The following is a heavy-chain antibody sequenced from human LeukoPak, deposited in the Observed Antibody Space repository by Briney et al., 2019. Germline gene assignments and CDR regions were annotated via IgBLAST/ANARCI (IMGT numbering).Heavy chain of an antibody. Sequence: SETLSLTCAVYGGSFSGYYWSWIRQPPGKGLEWIGEIDHSGSTNYNPSLKSRVTISVDTSKNQFPLKLSSVTAADTAVYYCAREGQQLVRAFDIWGQGTMVTVSS. D-gene: IGHD6-13*01. CDR1: GGSFSGYY. V-gene: IGHV4-34*01. J-gene: IGHJ3*02. CDR2: IDHSGST. CDR3: AREGQQLVRAFDI.